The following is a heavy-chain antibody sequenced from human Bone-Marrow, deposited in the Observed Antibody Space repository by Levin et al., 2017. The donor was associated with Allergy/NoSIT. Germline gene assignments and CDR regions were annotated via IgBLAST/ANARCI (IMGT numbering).Heavy chain of an antibody. J-gene: IGHJ6*02. CDR3: ARHGGSGWYLNAFYGLDV. CDR1: GYSFSSFW. Sequence: GESLKISCTASGYSFSSFWIVWVRQMPGKDLEWMGLIYPGDSDTKYSPSFQGQVTMSADKSVNTVYLEWSSLRASDTALYYCARHGGSGWYLNAFYGLDVWGQGTTVIVSS. D-gene: IGHD6-19*01. V-gene: IGHV5-51*01. CDR2: IYPGDSDT.